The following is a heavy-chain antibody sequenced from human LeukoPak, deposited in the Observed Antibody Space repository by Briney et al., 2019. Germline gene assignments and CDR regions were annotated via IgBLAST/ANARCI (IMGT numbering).Heavy chain of an antibody. J-gene: IGHJ6*02. CDR1: GYTFTSYY. Sequence: ASVKVSCKASGYTFTSYYMHWVRQAPGQGLEWMGIINPSGGSTSYAQKFQGRVTMTRDTSTSTVYMELSSLRSEDTAVYYCAKDDIVVVPAARGMDVWGQGTTVTVSS. CDR3: AKDDIVVVPAARGMDV. CDR2: INPSGGST. D-gene: IGHD2-2*01. V-gene: IGHV1-46*01.